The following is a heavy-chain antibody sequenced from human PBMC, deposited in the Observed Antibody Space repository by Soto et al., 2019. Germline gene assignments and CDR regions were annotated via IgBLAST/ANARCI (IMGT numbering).Heavy chain of an antibody. Sequence: EVQLVESGGGLVKPGGSLRLSCAASGFTFSNAWMSWVRQAPGKGLEWVGRIKSKTDGGTTDYAAPVKGRFTISRDDSKNTLYLQMNSLKTADTAVYYCPTEPVYCSCGSCGYWGQGTLVTVCS. CDR3: PTEPVYCSCGSCGY. V-gene: IGHV3-15*01. J-gene: IGHJ4*02. D-gene: IGHD2-15*01. CDR2: IKSKTDGGTT. CDR1: GFTFSNAW.